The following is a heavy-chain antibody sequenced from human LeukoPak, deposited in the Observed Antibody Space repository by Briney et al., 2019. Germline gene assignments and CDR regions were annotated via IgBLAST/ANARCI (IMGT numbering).Heavy chain of an antibody. Sequence: ASVKVSCKVSGYTLTELSMHGVRQAPGKGREWMGGFDPEDGETIYAQKFQGRVTMTEDTSTDTAYMELSRLRSEDTAVYYCATGAATKDAFDIWGQGTMVTVSS. D-gene: IGHD2-15*01. CDR3: ATGAATKDAFDI. J-gene: IGHJ3*02. CDR2: FDPEDGET. CDR1: GYTLTELS. V-gene: IGHV1-24*01.